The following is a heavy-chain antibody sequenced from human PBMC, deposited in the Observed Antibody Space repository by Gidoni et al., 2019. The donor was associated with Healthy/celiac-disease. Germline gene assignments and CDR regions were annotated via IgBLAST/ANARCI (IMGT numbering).Heavy chain of an antibody. Sequence: QVQLVESGGGVVQPGRSLRLSCAASGFTFSSYGMHWVRQAPGKGREWGAVIWYDGSNKYYADSVKGRFTISRDNSKNTLYLQMNSLRAEDTAVYYCARGEMATPDYWGQGTLVTVSS. CDR1: GFTFSSYG. D-gene: IGHD5-12*01. J-gene: IGHJ4*02. CDR3: ARGEMATPDY. CDR2: IWYDGSNK. V-gene: IGHV3-33*01.